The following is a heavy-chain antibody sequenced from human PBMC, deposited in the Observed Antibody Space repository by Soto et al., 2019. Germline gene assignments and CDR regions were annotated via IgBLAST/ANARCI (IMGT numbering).Heavy chain of an antibody. D-gene: IGHD3-9*01. CDR1: GDSFTSYG. V-gene: IGHV1-18*01. J-gene: IGHJ3*02. Sequence: TSVKVSCEASGDSFTSYGISWVRQAPGQGLEWMGWISAYNGNTNYAQKLQGRVTMTTDTSTSTAYMELRSLRSDDTAVYYCARDSSFDDILTGYYTAFDIWGQGTMVTVSS. CDR2: ISAYNGNT. CDR3: ARDSSFDDILTGYYTAFDI.